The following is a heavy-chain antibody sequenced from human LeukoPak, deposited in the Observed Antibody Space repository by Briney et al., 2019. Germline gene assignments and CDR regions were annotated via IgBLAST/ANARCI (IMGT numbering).Heavy chain of an antibody. J-gene: IGHJ4*02. CDR2: IYYSGST. CDR3: ASLRGGIGDN. Sequence: SETLSPTCTVSGGSISSSSYYWGWIRQPPGKGLEWIGSIYYSGSTYYNPSLKSRVTISVDTSKNQFSLKLSSVTAADTAVYYCASLRGGIGDNWGQGTLVTVSS. CDR1: GGSISSSSYY. D-gene: IGHD3-10*01. V-gene: IGHV4-39*07.